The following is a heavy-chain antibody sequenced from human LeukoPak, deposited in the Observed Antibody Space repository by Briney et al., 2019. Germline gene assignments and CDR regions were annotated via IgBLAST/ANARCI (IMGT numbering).Heavy chain of an antibody. CDR2: INHSGST. V-gene: IGHV4-34*01. CDR1: GGSFSGYY. Sequence: SETLSLTCAAYGGSFSGYYWSWIRQPPGKGLEWIGEINHSGSTNYNPSLKSRVTISVDTSKNQFSLKLSSVTAADTAVYYCARGRVATLRYYGMDVWGQGTTVTVSS. D-gene: IGHD1-26*01. CDR3: ARGRVATLRYYGMDV. J-gene: IGHJ6*02.